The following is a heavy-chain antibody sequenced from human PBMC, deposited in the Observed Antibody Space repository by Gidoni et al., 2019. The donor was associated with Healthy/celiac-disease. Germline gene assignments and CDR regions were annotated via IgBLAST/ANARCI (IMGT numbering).Heavy chain of an antibody. CDR3: ARVGPSIAAAMGGMDV. D-gene: IGHD6-13*01. V-gene: IGHV4-4*07. J-gene: IGHJ6*02. CDR1: GGSISSYY. Sequence: QVQLQESGPGLVKPSETLSLTCTVAGGSISSYYWSWIRQPAGKGLEWIGRIYTSGSTNYNPSLKSRVTMSVDTSKNQFSLKLSSVTAADTAVYYCARVGPSIAAAMGGMDVWGQGTTVTVSS. CDR2: IYTSGST.